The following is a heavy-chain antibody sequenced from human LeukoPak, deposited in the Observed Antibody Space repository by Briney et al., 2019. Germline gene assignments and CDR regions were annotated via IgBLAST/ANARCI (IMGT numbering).Heavy chain of an antibody. Sequence: ASVKVSCKASGYTFTSYGISWVRQAPGQGLEWMGWISAYNGNTNYAQKLQGRVTMTTDTSTSTAYMELRSLRSDDTAVYYCARPPSSSSWYSGPYYFDYWGQGTLVTVSS. CDR3: ARPPSSSSWYSGPYYFDY. J-gene: IGHJ4*02. D-gene: IGHD6-13*01. CDR1: GYTFTSYG. V-gene: IGHV1-18*01. CDR2: ISAYNGNT.